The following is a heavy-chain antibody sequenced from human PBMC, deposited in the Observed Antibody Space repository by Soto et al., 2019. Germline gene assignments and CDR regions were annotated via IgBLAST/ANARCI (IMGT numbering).Heavy chain of an antibody. CDR3: GRVPEGSSWGIDY. D-gene: IGHD6-13*01. Sequence: QVQLVQSGAEVRKPGASVKVSCKASGYTFTHHYIHWVRQAPGQGLEWMGTINPSTNSIFYPQKLQGIITIARDTSTRTVYMELSSLSSEDTAIYYCGRVPEGSSWGIDYWGQGTLVTVSS. V-gene: IGHV1-46*04. J-gene: IGHJ4*02. CDR1: GYTFTHHY. CDR2: INPSTNSI.